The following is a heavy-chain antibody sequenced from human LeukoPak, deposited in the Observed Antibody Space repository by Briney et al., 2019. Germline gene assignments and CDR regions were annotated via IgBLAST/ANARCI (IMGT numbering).Heavy chain of an antibody. D-gene: IGHD6-13*01. CDR2: IFHSGST. J-gene: IGHJ4*02. CDR3: ARSSSWSGLDY. V-gene: IGHV4-30-2*01. Sequence: SETLSLTCAVSGGSISGGAYSWSWIRQPPGKGLEWIGYIFHSGSTYYNPSLKSRVIISVDRSKNQFSLKLSSVTAADTAVYYCARSSSWSGLDYWGQGTLVTVSS. CDR1: GGSISGGAYS.